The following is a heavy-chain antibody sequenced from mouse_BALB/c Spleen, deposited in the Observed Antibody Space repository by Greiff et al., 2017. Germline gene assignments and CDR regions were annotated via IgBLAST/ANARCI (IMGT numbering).Heavy chain of an antibody. CDR3: ARGGNLYYYAMDY. V-gene: IGHV2-9*02. J-gene: IGHJ4*01. CDR2: IWAGGST. Sequence: VQVVESGPGLVAPSQSLSITCTVSGFSLTSYGVHWVRQPPGKGLEWLGVIWAGGSTNYNSALMSRLSISKDNSKSQVFLKMNSLQTDDTAMYYCARGGNLYYYAMDYWGQGTSVTVSS. D-gene: IGHD2-1*01. CDR1: GFSLTSYG.